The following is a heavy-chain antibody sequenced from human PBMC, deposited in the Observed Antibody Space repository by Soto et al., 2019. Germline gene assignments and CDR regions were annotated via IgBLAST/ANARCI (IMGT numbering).Heavy chain of an antibody. Sequence: SETLSLTCTVSGGSISSYYWSWIRQPPGKGLEWIGYIYYSGSTNYNPSLKSRVTISVDTSKNQFSLKLSSVTAADTAVYDCARHLTRVLRYFDWLQRDAFDIWGQGTMVTVSS. D-gene: IGHD3-9*01. J-gene: IGHJ3*02. CDR1: GGSISSYY. CDR2: IYYSGST. CDR3: ARHLTRVLRYFDWLQRDAFDI. V-gene: IGHV4-59*08.